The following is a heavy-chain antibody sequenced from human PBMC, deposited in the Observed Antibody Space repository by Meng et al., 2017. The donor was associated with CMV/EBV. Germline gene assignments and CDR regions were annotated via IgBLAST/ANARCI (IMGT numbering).Heavy chain of an antibody. CDR2: INPNSGGT. CDR3: AIVIGYPDPSYFDY. Sequence: ASVQVSCKASGYTFTGYYMHWVRQAPGQGLEWMGWINPNSGGTNYAQKFQGRVTMTRDTSISTAYMELSRLRSDDTAVYYCAIVIGYPDPSYFDYWGQGTLVTVSS. D-gene: IGHD3-22*01. CDR1: GYTFTGYY. V-gene: IGHV1-2*02. J-gene: IGHJ4*02.